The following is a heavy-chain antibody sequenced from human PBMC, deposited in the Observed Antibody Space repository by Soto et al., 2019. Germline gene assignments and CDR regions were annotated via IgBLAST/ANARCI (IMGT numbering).Heavy chain of an antibody. D-gene: IGHD2-8*01. CDR1: GFTFSSYG. J-gene: IGHJ4*02. CDR2: ISYDGSNK. Sequence: LRLSCAASGFTFSSYGMHWVRQAPGRGLEWVAVISYDGSNKYYADSVKGRFTISRDNSKNTLYLQMNSLRAEDTAVYYCAKASTWDIVLMVFDYWGQGTLVTVSS. V-gene: IGHV3-30*18. CDR3: AKASTWDIVLMVFDY.